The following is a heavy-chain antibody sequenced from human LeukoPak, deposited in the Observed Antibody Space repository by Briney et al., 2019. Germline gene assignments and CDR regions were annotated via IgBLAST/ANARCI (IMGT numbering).Heavy chain of an antibody. CDR2: ISASGGST. J-gene: IGHJ4*02. Sequence: GGSLRLSCAASGFTLSSYAMSWVRQAPGKGLEWVSAISASGGSTFYADSVKGRFTISRDNSKNTLFLQMNSLRVEDTAVYYCAKGTKTRGGPIDYWGQGTLVTVSS. D-gene: IGHD2-2*01. CDR1: GFTLSSYA. V-gene: IGHV3-23*01. CDR3: AKGTKTRGGPIDY.